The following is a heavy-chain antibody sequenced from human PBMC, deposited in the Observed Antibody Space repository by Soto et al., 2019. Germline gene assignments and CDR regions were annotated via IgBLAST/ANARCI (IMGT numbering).Heavy chain of an antibody. CDR1: GYTFTIYW. J-gene: IGHJ4*02. CDR2: IYPSDSDT. CDR3: ARPANTVADHFDL. D-gene: IGHD4-17*01. Sequence: ESLRISCQVSGYTFTIYWIGWVRQMPGKGLEWMGIIYPSDSDTRYSPSFQGQVTISADQSINTAYLQWDSLKASDTAIYYCARPANTVADHFDLWGQGTPVTVSS. V-gene: IGHV5-51*01.